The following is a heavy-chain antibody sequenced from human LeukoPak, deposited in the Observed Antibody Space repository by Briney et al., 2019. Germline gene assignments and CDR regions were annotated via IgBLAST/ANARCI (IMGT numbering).Heavy chain of an antibody. CDR2: ISWNSGSI. Sequence: SLRLSCAASGFTFDDYAMHWVRQAPGKGLEWVSGISWNSGSIGYADSVKGRFTISRDNAKNSLYLQMNSLRAEDTALYYCAKAQDDYLDYWGQGTLVTVSS. V-gene: IGHV3-9*01. D-gene: IGHD5-24*01. CDR3: AKAQDDYLDY. CDR1: GFTFDDYA. J-gene: IGHJ4*02.